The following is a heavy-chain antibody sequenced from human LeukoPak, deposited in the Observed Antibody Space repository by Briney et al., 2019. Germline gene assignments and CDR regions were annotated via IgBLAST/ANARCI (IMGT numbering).Heavy chain of an antibody. V-gene: IGHV4-4*09. CDR3: ARHWLEAAKTYSYWFDP. Sequence: SETPSLTCSVSGGSISDYYWSWIRQPPGKGLEWIGYIYRGGTINYNPSVKSRVTMSLDTSKNQISLMLNSVSAADTAIYYCARHWLEAAKTYSYWFDPWGQGTLVTVSS. CDR1: GGSISDYY. D-gene: IGHD6-13*01. CDR2: IYRGGTI. J-gene: IGHJ5*02.